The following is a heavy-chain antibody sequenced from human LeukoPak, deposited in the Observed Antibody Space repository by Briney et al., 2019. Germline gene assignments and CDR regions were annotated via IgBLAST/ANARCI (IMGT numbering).Heavy chain of an antibody. J-gene: IGHJ5*02. CDR3: AGRYCSSTSCYPFDP. V-gene: IGHV4-30-4*08. D-gene: IGHD2-2*01. CDR2: IYYSGST. Sequence: PSETLSLTCTVSGGSISSGDYYWSWIRQPPGKGLEWIGYIYYSGSTYYNPSLKSRVTISVDTSKNQFSLKLSSVTAADTAVYYCAGRYCSSTSCYPFDPWGQGTPVTVSS. CDR1: GGSISSGDYY.